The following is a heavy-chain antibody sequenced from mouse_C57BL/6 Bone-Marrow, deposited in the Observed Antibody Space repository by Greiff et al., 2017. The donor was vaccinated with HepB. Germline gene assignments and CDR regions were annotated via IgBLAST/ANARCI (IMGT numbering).Heavy chain of an antibody. CDR3: AMHEDHFPYYYGSSYDAMDY. V-gene: IGHV1-62-2*01. CDR2: FYPGSGSI. D-gene: IGHD1-1*01. J-gene: IGHJ4*01. CDR1: GYTFTEYT. Sequence: QVQLQQSGAELVKPGASVKLSCKASGYTFTEYTIHWVKQRSGQGLEWIGWFYPGSGSIKYNEKFKDKATLTADKSSSTVYMELSRVTSEDSAVYFCAMHEDHFPYYYGSSYDAMDYWGQGTSVTVSS.